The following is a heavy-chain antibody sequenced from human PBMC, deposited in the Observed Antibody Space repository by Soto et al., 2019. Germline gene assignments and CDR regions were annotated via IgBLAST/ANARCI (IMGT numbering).Heavy chain of an antibody. CDR2: VSDGGTKK. Sequence: GGSLRLSCAASGFTFSDYAMHWVRQAPGKGLEWVATVSDGGTKKYYADSAEGRFTISRDNSKNSLYLQMISLRPEDAAVYYCAKDHSYPQAYYGMNVWGQGTTVTVSS. D-gene: IGHD2-15*01. CDR3: AKDHSYPQAYYGMNV. CDR1: GFTFSDYA. J-gene: IGHJ6*02. V-gene: IGHV3-30*18.